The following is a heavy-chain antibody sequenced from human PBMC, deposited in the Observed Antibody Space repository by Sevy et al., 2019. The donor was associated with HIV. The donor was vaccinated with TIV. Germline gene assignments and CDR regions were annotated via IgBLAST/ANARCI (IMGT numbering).Heavy chain of an antibody. CDR1: GFIFSSYE. CDR3: ARDLPPSATTVAHFDY. Sequence: GGSLRLSCAASGFIFSSYEMSWVRQAPGKGLEWVSHISPSGGTTYYSDSVKGRFTISTDNAKDSLYLQMNSLRAEDTAIYYCARDLPPSATTVAHFDYWGQGTLVTVSS. V-gene: IGHV3-48*03. J-gene: IGHJ4*02. D-gene: IGHD4-17*01. CDR2: ISPSGGTT.